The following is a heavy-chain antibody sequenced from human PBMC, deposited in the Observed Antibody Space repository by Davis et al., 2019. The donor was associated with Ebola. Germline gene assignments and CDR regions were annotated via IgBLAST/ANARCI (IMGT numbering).Heavy chain of an antibody. CDR1: RFTFSDYS. D-gene: IGHD2-8*01. V-gene: IGHV3-48*02. CDR2: ISGGSGAI. Sequence: GSLRLSCAASRFTFSDYSMNWVRQAPGKGLEWVSYISGGSGAIYYAASVKGRFTISRDNAKNSLFLQMNSLRDEDTAVYYCARGHQWVFDIWGQGTMVTVSS. J-gene: IGHJ3*02. CDR3: ARGHQWVFDI.